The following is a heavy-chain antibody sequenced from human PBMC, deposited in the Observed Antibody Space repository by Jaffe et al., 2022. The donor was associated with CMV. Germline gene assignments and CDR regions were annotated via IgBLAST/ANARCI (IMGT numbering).Heavy chain of an antibody. CDR3: ARELVGATEYFDY. V-gene: IGHV1-46*01. D-gene: IGHD1-26*01. CDR1: GYTFTSYY. Sequence: QVQLVQSGAEAKKPGASVKVSCKASGYTFTSYYMHWVRQAPGQGLEWMGIINPSGGSTTYAQKFQGRVTMTRDTSTSTVYMDLSSLRSEDTAVYYCARELVGATEYFDYWGQGTLVTVSS. CDR2: INPSGGST. J-gene: IGHJ4*02.